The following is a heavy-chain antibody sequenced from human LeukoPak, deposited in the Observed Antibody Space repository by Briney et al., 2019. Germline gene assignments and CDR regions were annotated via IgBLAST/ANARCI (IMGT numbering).Heavy chain of an antibody. CDR3: AAVIDY. CDR1: GLIVSDYE. CDR2: ISSSGGTI. J-gene: IGHJ4*02. Sequence: PGGSLRLSCAASGLIVSDYEMSWVRQAPGKGLEWISYISSSGGTIFYSDSVKGRFTISRDNAKSSLHLQMNSLRAEDTAVYYCAAVIDYWGQGTLVTVSS. V-gene: IGHV3-48*03.